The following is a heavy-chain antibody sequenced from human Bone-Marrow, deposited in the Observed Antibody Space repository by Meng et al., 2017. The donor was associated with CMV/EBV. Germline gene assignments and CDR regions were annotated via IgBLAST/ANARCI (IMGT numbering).Heavy chain of an antibody. V-gene: IGHV4-34*04. D-gene: IGHD3-10*01. CDR3: ARGRGRLDY. Sequence: GSLRLSCAVYGGSFSGYQWSWIRQTPGKGLEWIGEINHSENTNHNPSLKSRATLSVDTSKNQFSLQLSSVTAADTAMYYCARGRGRLDYWGQGTLVTVSS. CDR2: INHSENT. J-gene: IGHJ4*02. CDR1: GGSFSGYQ.